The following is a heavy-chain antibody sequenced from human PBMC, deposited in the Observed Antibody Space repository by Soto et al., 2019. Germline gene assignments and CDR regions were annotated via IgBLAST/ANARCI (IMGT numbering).Heavy chain of an antibody. J-gene: IGHJ4*02. Sequence: GGSLRLSCGASGFTFSSYWMSWVRPAPGKGPECVANINQDGSEKYYLDSVNGRFTISRDNAENSLYLQMNSRRXDETSVYYCAREGGQDALDYSDQVPLLTVSS. CDR2: INQDGSEK. CDR1: GFTFSSYW. D-gene: IGHD1-26*01. CDR3: AREGGQDALDY. V-gene: IGHV3-7*03.